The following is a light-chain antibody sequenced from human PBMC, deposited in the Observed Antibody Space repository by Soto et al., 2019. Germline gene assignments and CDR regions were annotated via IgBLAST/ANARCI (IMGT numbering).Light chain of an antibody. CDR3: QQYNYWPPVT. J-gene: IGKJ5*01. V-gene: IGKV3D-15*01. Sequence: EVVMTQSPATLSVSPGERVTLSCRASQSVSSNLAWYQQKSGQAPRLLIYGASTRVAGIPARFSGSGSGTEFTLTISSLQSEDFAIYYCQQYNYWPPVTFGQGTRLEIK. CDR1: QSVSSN. CDR2: GAS.